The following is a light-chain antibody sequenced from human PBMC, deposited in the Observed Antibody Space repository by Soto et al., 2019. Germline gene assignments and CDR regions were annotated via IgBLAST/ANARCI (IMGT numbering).Light chain of an antibody. V-gene: IGLV2-8*01. CDR3: SSYVGNNNLV. J-gene: IGLJ2*01. CDR1: SSDVGAYNY. CDR2: EVN. Sequence: QSALTQPPSAYGSPGQSVTISCTGTSSDVGAYNYVSWYQQHPGKAPKLMIYEVNKRPSGVPDRFSGSKSGNTASLTVSGLQAEDEADYYCSSYVGNNNLVFGGGTKLTVL.